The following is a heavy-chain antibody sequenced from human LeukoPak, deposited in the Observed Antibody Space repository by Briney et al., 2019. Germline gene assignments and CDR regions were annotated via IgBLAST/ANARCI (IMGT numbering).Heavy chain of an antibody. CDR3: ARVNWSGYDFRGAFDI. Sequence: PSETLSLTCTVSGGSISSSSYYWGWIRQPPGKGLEWIGSIYYSGSTYYNPSLKSRFTISVDTSKKQFSLKLSSVTAADTAVYYCARVNWSGYDFRGAFDIWGQGKTVTVSS. CDR2: IYYSGST. CDR1: GGSISSSSYY. J-gene: IGHJ3*02. D-gene: IGHD5-12*01. V-gene: IGHV4-39*07.